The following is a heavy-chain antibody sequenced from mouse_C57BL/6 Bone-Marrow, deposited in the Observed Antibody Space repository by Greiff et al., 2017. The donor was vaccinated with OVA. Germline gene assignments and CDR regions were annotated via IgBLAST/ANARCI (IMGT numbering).Heavy chain of an antibody. J-gene: IGHJ1*03. V-gene: IGHV1-18*01. CDR1: GYTFTDYN. D-gene: IGHD1-1*01. Sequence: VQLQQSGPELVKPGASVKIPCKASGYTFTDYNMDWLKQSPGQSLEWIGDINPNNGGTIYNQKFKGKATLTVDKSSSTAYMELRSLTSEDTAVYYCARSGTTVVADFDVWGTGTTVTVSS. CDR2: INPNNGGT. CDR3: ARSGTTVVADFDV.